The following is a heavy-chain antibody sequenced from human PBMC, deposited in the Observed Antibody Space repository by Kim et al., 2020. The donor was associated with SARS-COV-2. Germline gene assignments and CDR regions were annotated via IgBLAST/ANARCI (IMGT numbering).Heavy chain of an antibody. CDR1: GFTFSSYA. J-gene: IGHJ4*02. CDR3: AKNPFERAFGGVIGY. Sequence: GGSPRLSCAASGFTFSSYAMSWVRQAPGKGLEWVSAISGSGGSTYYADSVKGRFTISRDNSKNTLYLQMNSLRAEDTAVYYCAKNPFERAFGGVIGYWGQGTLVTVSS. V-gene: IGHV3-23*01. D-gene: IGHD3-16*02. CDR2: ISGSGGST.